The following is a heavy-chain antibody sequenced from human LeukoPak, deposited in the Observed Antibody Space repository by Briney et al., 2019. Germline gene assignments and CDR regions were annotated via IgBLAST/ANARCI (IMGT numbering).Heavy chain of an antibody. J-gene: IGHJ4*02. CDR1: GFTLSNYW. CDR2: INQDGSVK. V-gene: IGHV3-7*01. Sequence: GGSLRLSCVASGFTLSNYWMTWVRQAPGKGLEWVANINQDGSVKNYVDSVKDRFSISRDDAKNSLYLQMNSLRAEDTAVYYCAASTGWFGDDWGQGTLVTVSS. CDR3: AASTGWFGDD. D-gene: IGHD6-19*01.